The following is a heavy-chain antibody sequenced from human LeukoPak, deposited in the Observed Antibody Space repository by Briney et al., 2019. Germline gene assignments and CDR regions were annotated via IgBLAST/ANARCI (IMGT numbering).Heavy chain of an antibody. J-gene: IGHJ3*02. CDR1: GFSFTNTW. CDR2: VKSKADDGTT. CDR3: PRGGGGGVYYGVVVFER. Sequence: PGGSLRLSCEASGFSFTNTWMSWVRQAPGKGLEWVGRVKSKADDGTTDYAAPVQGRFTISRDDSKNTLSLQMNSLKTENTAVYACPRGGGGGVYYGVVVFERWGKGTMVPVSS. D-gene: IGHD2-21*01. V-gene: IGHV3-15*01.